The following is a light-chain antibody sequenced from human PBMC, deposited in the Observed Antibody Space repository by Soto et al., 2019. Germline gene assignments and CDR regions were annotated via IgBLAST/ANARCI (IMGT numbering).Light chain of an antibody. CDR1: QSISSW. CDR3: QQYNSYSPWT. V-gene: IGKV1-5*01. CDR2: DAS. J-gene: IGKJ1*01. Sequence: DIQMTQSPSTLSASVGDRVTITCRARQSISSWLAWYQQKPGKAPKLLIYDASSLESGVPSRFSGSGSGTEFTLTIGSLQPDDVATYYCQQYNSYSPWTFGQGTKVEIK.